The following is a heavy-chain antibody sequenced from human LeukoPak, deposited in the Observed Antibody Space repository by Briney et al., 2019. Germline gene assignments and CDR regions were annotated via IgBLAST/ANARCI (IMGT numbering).Heavy chain of an antibody. CDR3: ARDRSMDSSGYYSY. CDR1: GGSISSYY. CDR2: IYYSGST. J-gene: IGHJ4*02. Sequence: PSETLSLTCTVSGGSISSYYWSWIRQPPGKGLEWIGYIYYSGSTNYNPSLKSRVTISVDTSKNQFSLKLSSVTAADTAVYYCARDRSMDSSGYYSYWGQGTLVTVSS. V-gene: IGHV4-59*12. D-gene: IGHD3-22*01.